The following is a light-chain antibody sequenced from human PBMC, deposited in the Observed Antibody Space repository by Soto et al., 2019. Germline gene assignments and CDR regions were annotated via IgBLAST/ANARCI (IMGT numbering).Light chain of an antibody. CDR3: QQYVSSPRT. CDR2: GAS. V-gene: IGKV3-20*01. J-gene: IGKJ1*01. Sequence: EIVLTQSPGTLSLSPGDRATLSCRASQIVSSSYLAWYQQKPGQAPRLHMYGASNRATGIPDRFSGSGSGTDFTLTISGLEPEEFAVYYCQQYVSSPRTFGQGTKVEVK. CDR1: QIVSSSY.